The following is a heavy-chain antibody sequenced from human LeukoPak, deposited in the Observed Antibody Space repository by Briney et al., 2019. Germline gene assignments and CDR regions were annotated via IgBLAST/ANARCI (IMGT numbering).Heavy chain of an antibody. D-gene: IGHD1-26*01. CDR2: ISSSSSYI. J-gene: IGHJ4*02. V-gene: IGHV3-21*01. Sequence: PGGSLRLSCAASGFTFSSYNMNWVRQAPGKGLEWVSSISSSSSYIYYADSVKGRFTISRDNAKNSLYLQMISLRAEDTAVYYCARDLSVGAKPDLGFDYWGQGTPVTVSS. CDR1: GFTFSSYN. CDR3: ARDLSVGAKPDLGFDY.